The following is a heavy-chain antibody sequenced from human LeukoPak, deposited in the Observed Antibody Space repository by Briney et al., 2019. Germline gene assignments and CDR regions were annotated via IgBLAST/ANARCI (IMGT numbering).Heavy chain of an antibody. J-gene: IGHJ4*02. V-gene: IGHV3-7*01. CDR1: GFTFSSYW. CDR2: IKQDGSEK. Sequence: GGYLRLYGAASGFTFSSYWMRWVRQAPGKGLEWVANIKQDGSEKYYVDSVKGRFTISRDKAKNSLYLLMNSQRAEDTAVYYCARVTWLVLDYWGQGTLVTVSS. D-gene: IGHD6-19*01. CDR3: ARVTWLVLDY.